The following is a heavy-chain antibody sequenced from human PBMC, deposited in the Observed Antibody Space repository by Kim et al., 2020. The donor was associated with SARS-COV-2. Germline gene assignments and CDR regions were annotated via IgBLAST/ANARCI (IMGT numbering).Heavy chain of an antibody. J-gene: IGHJ6*02. Sequence: KFQGRVTITADESTSTAYMELSSLRSEDTAVYYCARGGATTSSYYYGMDVWGQGTTVTVSS. CDR3: ARGGATTSSYYYGMDV. D-gene: IGHD1-26*01. V-gene: IGHV1-69*01.